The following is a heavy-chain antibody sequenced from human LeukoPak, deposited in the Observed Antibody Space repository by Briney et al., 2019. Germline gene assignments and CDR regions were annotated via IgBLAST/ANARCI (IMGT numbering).Heavy chain of an antibody. CDR2: IIAIFGTA. CDR1: GGTFSSYA. J-gene: IGHJ5*02. D-gene: IGHD3-10*01. V-gene: IGHV1-69*05. CDR3: ARVAGILVRGAKNIWFDP. Sequence: SVKVSCKASGGTFSSYAISWVRQAPGQGLEWMGGIIAIFGTANYAQKFQGRVTITTDESTSTAYMELSSLRSEDTAVYYCARVAGILVRGAKNIWFDPWGQGTLVTVSS.